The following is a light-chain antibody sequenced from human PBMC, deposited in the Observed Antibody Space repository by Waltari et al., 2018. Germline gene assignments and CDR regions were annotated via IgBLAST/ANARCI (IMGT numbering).Light chain of an antibody. Sequence: EIVLTQSPGTLSLSPGQRATLSCRASQSVNNNYLAWYKQKPGQAPRLFIYGVSNRAADIPDRFSGSGSGTDFTLTISRLEPEDFAVYHCQQYGSLPRTFGQGTKVEIK. V-gene: IGKV3-20*01. CDR1: QSVNNNY. CDR2: GVS. CDR3: QQYGSLPRT. J-gene: IGKJ1*01.